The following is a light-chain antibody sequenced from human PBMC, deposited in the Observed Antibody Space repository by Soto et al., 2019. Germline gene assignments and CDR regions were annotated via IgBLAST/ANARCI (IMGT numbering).Light chain of an antibody. CDR3: QQRSNWPL. CDR2: DAS. J-gene: IGKJ5*01. CDR1: QSVSSY. Sequence: EIVLTQSPATLSLSPGERATLSCRASQSVSSYLAWYQQKPGQAPRLLIYDASNRATGIPARFSGSGSGTDFPLTISRLEPEDFAVYYCQQRSNWPLFGQGTRLEIK. V-gene: IGKV3-11*01.